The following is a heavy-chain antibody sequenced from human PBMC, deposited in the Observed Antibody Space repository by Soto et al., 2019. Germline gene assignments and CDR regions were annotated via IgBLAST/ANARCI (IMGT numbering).Heavy chain of an antibody. D-gene: IGHD3-10*01. CDR2: IYYSGST. CDR3: TRAGTNMVQFDY. V-gene: IGHV4-59*01. J-gene: IGHJ4*02. CDR1: GGSINSYF. Sequence: SETLSLTCTVSGGSINSYFWSWIRQSPGKGLEWIGHIYYSGSTSYSPSLKSRVSISVDTSKNQFSLEVHSVTAADTAVYYCTRAGTNMVQFDYWGQGTLVTVSS.